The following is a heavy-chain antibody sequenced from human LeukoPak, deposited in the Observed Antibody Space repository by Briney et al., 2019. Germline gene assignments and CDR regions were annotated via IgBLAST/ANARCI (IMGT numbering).Heavy chain of an antibody. D-gene: IGHD6-19*01. CDR1: EFPFSFYE. V-gene: IGHV3-48*03. CDR2: IGSSGTNR. J-gene: IGHJ4*02. Sequence: PGGSLRLSCAVSEFPFSFYEMNWVRQAPGKGLEWVSNIGSSGTNRYYAESVKGRFSISRDNAKRSLYLQMNSLRVEDTAVYYCALLAMASDFDYWGQGALVTVSS. CDR3: ALLAMASDFDY.